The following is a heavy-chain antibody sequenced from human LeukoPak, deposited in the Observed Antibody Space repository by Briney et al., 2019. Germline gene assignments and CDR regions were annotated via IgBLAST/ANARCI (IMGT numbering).Heavy chain of an antibody. CDR1: GFAFSSYW. CDR3: ARGYSGTYRIDY. J-gene: IGHJ4*02. Sequence: GGSLRLSCAASGFAFSSYWMHWVRQAPGKGLVWVSRINSDGSSTSYADSVKGRFTISRDNAKNTLSLQMNRLRADDTAVYYCARGYSGTYRIDYWGQGTLVTVSS. CDR2: INSDGSST. D-gene: IGHD1-26*01. V-gene: IGHV3-74*01.